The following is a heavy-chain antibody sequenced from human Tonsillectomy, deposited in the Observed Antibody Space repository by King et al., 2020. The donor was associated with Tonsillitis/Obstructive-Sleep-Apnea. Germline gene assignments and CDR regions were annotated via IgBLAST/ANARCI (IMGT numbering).Heavy chain of an antibody. CDR3: ARARWYYDFSAFDI. V-gene: IGHV4-59*01. D-gene: IGHD3-3*01. J-gene: IGHJ3*02. Sequence: QLQESGPGLVKPSETLSLTCTVSGGSISSYYWSWIRQPPGKGLEWIGNIYYSGSTNYNPSLKSRVTISLDTSKNQFSLKLSSVTAADTAVYYCARARWYYDFSAFDIWGQGTMVTVSS. CDR2: IYYSGST. CDR1: GGSISSYY.